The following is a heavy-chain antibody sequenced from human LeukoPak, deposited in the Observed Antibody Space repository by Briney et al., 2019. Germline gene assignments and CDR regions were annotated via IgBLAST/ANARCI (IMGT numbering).Heavy chain of an antibody. CDR2: ISYSGST. Sequence: SETLSLTCTVSGGSISSYYWSWLRQPPGKGLEWIACISYSGSTKYNPSLKCRVTISVDTSKNQLSLKLSSVTAADTAVYYCAREPGFDSSGYLNWFDPWGQGTLVTVSS. CDR1: GGSISSYY. J-gene: IGHJ5*02. CDR3: AREPGFDSSGYLNWFDP. D-gene: IGHD3-22*01. V-gene: IGHV4-59*01.